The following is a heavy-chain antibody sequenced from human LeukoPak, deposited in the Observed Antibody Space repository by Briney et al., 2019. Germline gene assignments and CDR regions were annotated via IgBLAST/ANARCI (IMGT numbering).Heavy chain of an antibody. J-gene: IGHJ4*02. Sequence: GGSLRLSCVASGFTFSDYSMDWVRQAPGAGLGWISYISKNSGSIDYADSVRGRFTVSRDNAKNSLHLQMNSLRVEDTAIYYCARGRNAGGLAYWGQGVLVTVSS. D-gene: IGHD5-24*01. CDR3: ARGRNAGGLAY. CDR1: GFTFSDYS. V-gene: IGHV3-48*04. CDR2: ISKNSGSI.